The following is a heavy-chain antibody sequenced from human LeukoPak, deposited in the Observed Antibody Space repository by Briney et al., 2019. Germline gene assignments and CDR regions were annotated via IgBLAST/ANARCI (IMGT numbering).Heavy chain of an antibody. J-gene: IGHJ6*02. V-gene: IGHV4-59*12. Sequence: PSETLSLTCTVSGGSISSYDWSWIRQPPGKGLEWIGEIYHSGSTNYNPSLKSRVTISVDKSKNQFSLKLSSVTAADTAVYYCARMRNYYYGMDVWGQGTTVTVSS. CDR3: ARMRNYYYGMDV. CDR2: IYHSGST. CDR1: GGSISSYD.